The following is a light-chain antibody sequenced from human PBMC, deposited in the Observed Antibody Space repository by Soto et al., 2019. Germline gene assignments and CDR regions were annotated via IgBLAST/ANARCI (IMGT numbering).Light chain of an antibody. Sequence: QPVLTQPASVSGSPGQSITISCTGTSSDVGGYNYVSWYQQHPGKAPKLMIYDVSNRPSGVSNRFSGSKSGNTASLTISGLQAEDEADYYCSSYTSSRGYVFGTGTKLTVL. CDR1: SSDVGGYNY. J-gene: IGLJ1*01. V-gene: IGLV2-14*01. CDR3: SSYTSSRGYV. CDR2: DVS.